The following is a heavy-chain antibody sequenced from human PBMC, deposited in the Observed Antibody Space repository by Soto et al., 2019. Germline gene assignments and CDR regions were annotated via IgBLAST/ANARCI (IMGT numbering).Heavy chain of an antibody. J-gene: IGHJ6*02. V-gene: IGHV1-69*06. Sequence: QVQLVQSGAEVKRPGSSVKVSCKAAGGTFSNYAISWVRQAPGRGLEWMGGIIPLFGTTNYAQKFQGRVTIITDKSKTTAYMELSSLRSEDTAVYYCAKERHYYITGALYGGYFYGLDVWGQGTTVTVSS. D-gene: IGHD3-9*01. CDR1: GGTFSNYA. CDR2: IIPLFGTT. CDR3: AKERHYYITGALYGGYFYGLDV.